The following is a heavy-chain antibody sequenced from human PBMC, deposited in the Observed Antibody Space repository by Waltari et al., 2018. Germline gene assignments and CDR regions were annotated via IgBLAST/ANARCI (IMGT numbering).Heavy chain of an antibody. CDR3: ARDRRVDGVVDYDY. CDR1: GYTFTDYF. D-gene: IGHD2-15*01. Sequence: QVQLVQSGAEVRKPGASVRVSCKASGYTFTDYFLHWFRHAPGQRLEWMGWINPRRGVTSYAQKFQGRVTMTRDRSFGTVYIDLSSLKSDDTALYYCARDRRVDGVVDYDYWGQGTLVTVSS. CDR2: INPRRGVT. J-gene: IGHJ4*02. V-gene: IGHV1-2*02.